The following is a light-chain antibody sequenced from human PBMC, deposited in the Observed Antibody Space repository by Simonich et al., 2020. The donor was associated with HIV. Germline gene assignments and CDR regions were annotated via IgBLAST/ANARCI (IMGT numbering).Light chain of an antibody. CDR1: QVVGSN. V-gene: IGKV3-15*01. Sequence: EIVMTQSPATLSVSPGERATLSCSASQVVGSNLAWYQQKPGQAPRLLIYGASTRASDIPARFSGSGSGTEFSLTISSLQSEDFAVYYCQQYGSSPFTFGPGTKVDIK. CDR3: QQYGSSPFT. J-gene: IGKJ3*01. CDR2: GAS.